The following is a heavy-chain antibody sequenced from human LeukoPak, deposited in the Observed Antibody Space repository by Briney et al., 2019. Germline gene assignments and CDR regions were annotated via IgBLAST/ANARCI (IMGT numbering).Heavy chain of an antibody. CDR1: GYTFTSLG. CDR2: ISAHNGNT. Sequence: ASVKLSCKASGYTFTSLGISWVRQAPGQELEWMGWISAHNGNTDYAQKLQGRVAMTTDTSTNTAYMELGSLRSDDTAVYYCARYRLTDSPINWFDPWGQGTLVTVSS. CDR3: ARYRLTDSPINWFDP. D-gene: IGHD1-14*01. J-gene: IGHJ5*02. V-gene: IGHV1-18*01.